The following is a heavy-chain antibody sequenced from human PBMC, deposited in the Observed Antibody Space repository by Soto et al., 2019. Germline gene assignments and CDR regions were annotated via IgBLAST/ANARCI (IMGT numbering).Heavy chain of an antibody. CDR1: GGTFSSYA. Sequence: QVQLVQSGAEVKKPGSSVKVSCKASGGTFSSYAISWVRQAPGQGLEWMGGIIPIFGTANYAQKFQGRVTITADESTSTAYMELSSLRSEDTAVYYCARVPRSSSRRVYYYYGMDVWGQGTTVTVSS. CDR2: IIPIFGTA. CDR3: ARVPRSSSRRVYYYYGMDV. V-gene: IGHV1-69*01. J-gene: IGHJ6*02. D-gene: IGHD6-13*01.